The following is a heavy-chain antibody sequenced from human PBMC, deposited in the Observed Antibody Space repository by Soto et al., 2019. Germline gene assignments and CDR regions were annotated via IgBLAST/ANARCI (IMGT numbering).Heavy chain of an antibody. CDR3: ARGGSLWFGELSAYYYGMAV. D-gene: IGHD3-10*01. J-gene: IGHJ6*02. CDR2: INPNSGGT. CDR1: GYTFTGYY. V-gene: IGHV1-2*04. Sequence: ASVKVSCKASGYTFTGYYMHWVRQAPGQGLEWMGWINPNSGGTNYAQKFQGWVTMTRDTSISTAYMELSRLRSDDTAVYYCARGGSLWFGELSAYYYGMAVWGQGTTVTVYS.